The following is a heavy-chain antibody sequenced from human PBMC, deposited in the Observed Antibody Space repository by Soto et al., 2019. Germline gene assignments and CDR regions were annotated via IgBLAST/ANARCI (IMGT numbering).Heavy chain of an antibody. CDR3: VKVSTFYDILTGYYSTNFFDP. V-gene: IGHV3-64D*06. J-gene: IGHJ5*02. CDR1: GFTFSEYS. D-gene: IGHD3-9*01. CDR2: ISSDGDIT. Sequence: LRLSCSASGFTFSEYSMHWVRQAPGKGLQYVSTISSDGDITYYADSVKGRFTISRDNSKNTLYLQMNSLRPEDTTVYYCVKVSTFYDILTGYYSTNFFDPWGQGTLVTVSS.